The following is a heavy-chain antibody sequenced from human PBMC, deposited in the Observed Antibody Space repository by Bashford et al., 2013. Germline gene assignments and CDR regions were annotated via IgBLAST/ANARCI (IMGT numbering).Heavy chain of an antibody. CDR1: GYTFTSYG. Sequence: VASVKVSCKASGYTFTSYGISWVRQAPGQGLEWMGWISAYNGNTNYAQKLQGRVTMTTDTSTSTAYMELRSLRSDDTAVYYCARGVEDYGYGDYVVSAFDIWGQGTMVTVSS. J-gene: IGHJ3*02. CDR3: ARGVEDYGYGDYVVSAFDI. CDR2: ISAYNGNT. V-gene: IGHV1-18*01. D-gene: IGHD4-17*01.